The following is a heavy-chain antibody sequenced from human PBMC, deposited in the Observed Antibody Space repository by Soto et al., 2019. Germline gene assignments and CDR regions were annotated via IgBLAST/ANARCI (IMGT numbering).Heavy chain of an antibody. V-gene: IGHV3-23*01. CDR1: GFSFRNYA. Sequence: EVQLLESGGGLGQPRGSLRLSCTASGFSFRNYAMTWVRQSPGKGLEWVSSISDVGGATYSADSVKGRFTISRDDSKNTLFLQMDNLRAEDTAVYFCVKGSRPIPNVSGLIYGRYWGQGTSVTVSS. D-gene: IGHD6-19*01. CDR3: VKGSRPIPNVSGLIYGRY. CDR2: ISDVGGAT. J-gene: IGHJ4*02.